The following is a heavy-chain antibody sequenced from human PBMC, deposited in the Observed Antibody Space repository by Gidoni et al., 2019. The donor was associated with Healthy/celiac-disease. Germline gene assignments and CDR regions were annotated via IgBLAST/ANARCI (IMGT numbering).Heavy chain of an antibody. V-gene: IGHV2-5*01. J-gene: IGHJ5*02. Sequence: QITLKESGPTLVKPTQTLTLTCTFSGFSLSTSGVGVGWIRQPAGKALEWLALIYWNDDKRYSPSLKSRLTITKDTSKNQVVLTMTNMDPVDTATYYCAHSFLTAAGTSNWFDPWGQGTLVTVSS. CDR1: GFSLSTSGVG. CDR3: AHSFLTAAGTSNWFDP. D-gene: IGHD6-13*01. CDR2: IYWNDDK.